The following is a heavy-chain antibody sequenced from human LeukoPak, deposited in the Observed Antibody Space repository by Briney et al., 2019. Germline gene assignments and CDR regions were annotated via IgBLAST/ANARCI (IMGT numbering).Heavy chain of an antibody. CDR1: GFTFSSYA. J-gene: IGHJ4*02. Sequence: GGSLRLSCAASGFTFSSYAMHWVRQAPGKGLEWVSSITTSRDQYHADSVKGRFTVSRDNAKSSVYLQMDSLRADDTAVYYCARDSYCPNDVCYDYWGQGVLVTVS. V-gene: IGHV3-21*06. CDR2: ITTSRDQ. CDR3: ARDSYCPNDVCYDY. D-gene: IGHD2-8*01.